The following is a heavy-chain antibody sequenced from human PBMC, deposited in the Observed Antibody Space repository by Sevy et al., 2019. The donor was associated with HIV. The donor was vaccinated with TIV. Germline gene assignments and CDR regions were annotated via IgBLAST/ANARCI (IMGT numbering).Heavy chain of an antibody. CDR2: IYGGGSTT. V-gene: IGHV3-23*01. CDR3: AGGRFDSSGSFDAFDI. D-gene: IGHD3-22*01. J-gene: IGHJ3*02. Sequence: GGSLRLSCKPSGFTVVTYAMNWVRQAPGKGLEWVSTIYGGGSTTYHADSLRGRFSISRDDSKNTLYLQMNSLKTEDTAVYYCAGGRFDSSGSFDAFDIWGQGTMVTVSS. CDR1: GFTVVTYA.